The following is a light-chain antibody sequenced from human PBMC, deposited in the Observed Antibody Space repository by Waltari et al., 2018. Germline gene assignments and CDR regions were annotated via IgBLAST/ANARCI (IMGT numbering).Light chain of an antibody. Sequence: EIVLTQSPGTLSLSPGARATLSCRSSQTVRTTYLAWYQQKPGQAPTLLIYGASSRATGIPDRFIGSGSGTDFSLTISSLEPEDFAVYYCQQYDISPLTFGGGTKVEIK. J-gene: IGKJ4*01. CDR2: GAS. V-gene: IGKV3-20*01. CDR3: QQYDISPLT. CDR1: QTVRTTY.